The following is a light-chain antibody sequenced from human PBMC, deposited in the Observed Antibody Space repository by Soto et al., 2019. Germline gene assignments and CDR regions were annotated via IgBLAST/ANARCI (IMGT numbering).Light chain of an antibody. CDR2: DAS. Sequence: EIVLTQSPDTLSLSPGERATLSCRASQSVGSYLAWYQQKPGQAPRLLIHDASNRATGIPARFSGSESGTDFTLTISSLEPEDFAVYYCQQRASWPITFGQGTRLENK. J-gene: IGKJ5*01. CDR1: QSVGSY. CDR3: QQRASWPIT. V-gene: IGKV3-11*01.